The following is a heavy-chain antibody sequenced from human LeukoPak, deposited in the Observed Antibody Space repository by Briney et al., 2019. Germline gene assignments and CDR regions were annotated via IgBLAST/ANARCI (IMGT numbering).Heavy chain of an antibody. V-gene: IGHV3-7*03. CDR3: AGDKTTSGWYEIDY. D-gene: IGHD6-19*01. J-gene: IGHJ4*02. CDR1: GFTFSSYW. Sequence: GGSLRLSCAASGFTFSSYWMSWARQAPGKGLEWVANIKQDGSEKYYVDSVKGRFTISRDNAKNSLYLQMNSLRAEDTAVYYCAGDKTTSGWYEIDYWGQGALVTVSS. CDR2: IKQDGSEK.